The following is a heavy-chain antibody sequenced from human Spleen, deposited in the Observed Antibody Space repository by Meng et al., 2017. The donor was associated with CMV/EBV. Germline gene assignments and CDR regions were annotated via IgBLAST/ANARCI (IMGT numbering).Heavy chain of an antibody. CDR1: GDIFNSYT. V-gene: IGHV1-69*05. Sequence: SVKVSCKASGDIFNSYTFSWVRQAPGQGLEWLGGVIPIFGTPNYAQKFQGRLRITTDESTTTAYMELSSLRSEDTAVYYCARPGSVYYDFWSGYVYWGQGTLVTVSS. CDR2: VIPIFGTP. CDR3: ARPGSVYYDFWSGYVY. J-gene: IGHJ4*02. D-gene: IGHD3-3*01.